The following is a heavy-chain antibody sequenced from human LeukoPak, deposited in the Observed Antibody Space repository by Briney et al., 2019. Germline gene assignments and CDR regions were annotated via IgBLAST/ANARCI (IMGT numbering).Heavy chain of an antibody. Sequence: GGSLRLSCAASGFTFSSYAMSWVRQAPGKGLEWVSAISGSGGSTYYADSVKGRFTISRDNSKNTLYLQMNSLRAEDTAVYYCAKNPGSYYDFWSGAYYMDVWAKGPRSPSP. D-gene: IGHD3-3*01. CDR2: ISGSGGST. CDR3: AKNPGSYYDFWSGAYYMDV. V-gene: IGHV3-23*01. CDR1: GFTFSSYA. J-gene: IGHJ6*03.